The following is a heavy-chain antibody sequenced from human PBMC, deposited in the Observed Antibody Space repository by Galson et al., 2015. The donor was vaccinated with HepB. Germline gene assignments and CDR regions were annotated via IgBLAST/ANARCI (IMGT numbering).Heavy chain of an antibody. V-gene: IGHV3-11*01. CDR2: ISSSGSTI. Sequence: SLRLSCAASGFTFSDYYMSWIRQAPGKGLEWVSYISSSGSTIYYADSVKGRFTISRDNAKNSLYLQMNSLRAEDTAVYYCARDPEYYDFWSGYSSSYQNWFDPWGQGTLVTVSS. CDR1: GFTFSDYY. J-gene: IGHJ5*02. CDR3: ARDPEYYDFWSGYSSSYQNWFDP. D-gene: IGHD3-3*01.